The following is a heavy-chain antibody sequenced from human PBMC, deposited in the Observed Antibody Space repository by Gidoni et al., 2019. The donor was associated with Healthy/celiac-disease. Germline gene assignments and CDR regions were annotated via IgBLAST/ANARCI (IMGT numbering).Heavy chain of an antibody. CDR3: ARHPYLRY. D-gene: IGHD2-21*01. CDR1: GGSISSSSYS. J-gene: IGHJ4*02. V-gene: IGHV4-39*01. CDR2: IYYSGST. Sequence: QLQLQVSGPGLVLPSQTLSLTCTFSGGSISSSSYSSGWIRQPPGKGLEWIGSIYYSGSTYYNTSLKSRVTISVDTSKNQFSLKLSSVTDADTAVYYGARHPYLRYWGQGTLVTVSS.